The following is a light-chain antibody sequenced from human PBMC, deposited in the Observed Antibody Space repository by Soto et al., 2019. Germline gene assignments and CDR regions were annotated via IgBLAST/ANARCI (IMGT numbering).Light chain of an antibody. CDR2: GAS. CDR3: QQSYSTLLS. V-gene: IGKV1-39*01. CDR1: QSISTY. J-gene: IGKJ4*01. Sequence: DIELTQSPSSLSASVGDRVTITCRASQSISTYLNWYQQKGGKAPKLLIHGASSLQSGVPLRFSATGSGTDFSLTIMSLQPEDFATYYCQQSYSTLLSFGGATKVDIK.